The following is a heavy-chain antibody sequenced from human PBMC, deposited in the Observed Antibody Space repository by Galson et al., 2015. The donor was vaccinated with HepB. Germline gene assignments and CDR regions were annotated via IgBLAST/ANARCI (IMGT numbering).Heavy chain of an antibody. Sequence: SLRLSCAASGFTFSSYAMHWVRQAPGKGLEYVSAISSNGGSTYYADSVKGRFTISRDNSKNTLYLQMSSLRAEDTAVYYCVKDRIGFGGLLNWFDPWGQGTLVTVSS. CDR3: VKDRIGFGGLLNWFDP. J-gene: IGHJ5*02. V-gene: IGHV3-64D*06. CDR2: ISSNGGST. D-gene: IGHD1-14*01. CDR1: GFTFSSYA.